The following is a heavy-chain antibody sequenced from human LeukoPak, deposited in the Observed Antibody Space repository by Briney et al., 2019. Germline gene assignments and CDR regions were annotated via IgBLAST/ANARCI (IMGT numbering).Heavy chain of an antibody. V-gene: IGHV1-2*02. D-gene: IGHD2-21*02. CDR2: INPHSGGT. CDR3: ARGVTARGFYYYMDI. CDR1: GYTFTGYY. J-gene: IGHJ6*03. Sequence: GASVKVSCKASGYTFTGYYIQWARQAPGQGLEWMGWINPHSGGTNYAQEFQGRVTMTRDTSISTAYMELSSLRPDDTAVYSCARGVTARGFYYYMDIWGNGTTVTISS.